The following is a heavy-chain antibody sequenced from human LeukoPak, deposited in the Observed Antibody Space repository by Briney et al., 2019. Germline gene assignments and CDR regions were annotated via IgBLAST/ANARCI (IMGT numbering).Heavy chain of an antibody. CDR2: IIPILGIA. CDR3: ARGEIVVVPAAIRGGAYFDP. D-gene: IGHD2-2*02. CDR1: GGTFSSYA. Sequence: GASVKVSCKASGGTFSSYAISWVRQAPGQGLEWMGRIIPILGIANYAQKFQGRVTITADKSTSTAYMELSSLRSEDTAVYYCARGEIVVVPAAIRGGAYFDPWGQGTLVTVSS. V-gene: IGHV1-69*04. J-gene: IGHJ5*02.